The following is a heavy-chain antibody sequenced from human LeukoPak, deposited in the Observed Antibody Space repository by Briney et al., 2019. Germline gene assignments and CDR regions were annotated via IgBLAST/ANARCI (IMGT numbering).Heavy chain of an antibody. CDR3: ARDGIDYDILTGYPDAFDI. CDR1: GGSISSGGYY. CDR2: IYYSGST. V-gene: IGHV4-31*03. Sequence: TLSLTCTVSGGSISSGGYYWSWIRQHPGKGLEWIGYIYYSGSTYYNPSLKSRVTISVDTSKNQFSLKLSSVTAADTAVYYCARDGIDYDILTGYPDAFDIWGQGTMVTVPS. D-gene: IGHD3-9*01. J-gene: IGHJ3*02.